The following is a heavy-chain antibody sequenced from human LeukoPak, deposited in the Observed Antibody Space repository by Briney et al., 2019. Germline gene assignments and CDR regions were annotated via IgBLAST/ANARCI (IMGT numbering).Heavy chain of an antibody. CDR1: GYTFTGYY. CDR2: INPNSGGT. Sequence: GASVKVSCKASGYTFTGYYMHWVRQAPGQGLEWMGWINPNSGGTNYAQKFQGRVTMTRDTPISTAYMELSRLRSDDTAVYYCARDLGYCSSTSCLDYYMDVWGKGTTVTVSS. J-gene: IGHJ6*03. D-gene: IGHD2-2*01. CDR3: ARDLGYCSSTSCLDYYMDV. V-gene: IGHV1-2*02.